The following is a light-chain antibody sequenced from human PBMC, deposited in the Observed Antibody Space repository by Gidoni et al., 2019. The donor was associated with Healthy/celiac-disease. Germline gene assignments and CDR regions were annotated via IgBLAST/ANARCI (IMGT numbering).Light chain of an antibody. CDR3: QQYGSSSGA. CDR1: QDVSNSY. J-gene: IGKJ1*01. CDR2: GAS. V-gene: IGKV3-20*01. Sequence: ERVLTQPPGTLSLSPGERATLTCRASQDVSNSYLAWYVQKPGQAPRLLIYGASNRATGTPDRFSGSGSGTDFTLTISRLEPEDFATYYCQQYGSSSGAFGQGTKVEIK.